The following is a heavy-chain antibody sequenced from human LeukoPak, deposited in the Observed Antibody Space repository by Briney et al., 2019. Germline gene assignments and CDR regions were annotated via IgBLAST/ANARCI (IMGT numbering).Heavy chain of an antibody. CDR2: IYTSGST. CDR3: ARGGQYGSGSYYTYYYYGMDV. CDR1: GGSISSYY. Sequence: SGTLSLTCTVSGGSISSYYWSWIRQPAGNGLEGIGRIYTSGSTNYNPSLKSRVTMSVDTSKNQFSLKLSSVTAADTAVYYCARGGQYGSGSYYTYYYYGMDVWGQGTTVTVSS. V-gene: IGHV4-4*07. J-gene: IGHJ6*02. D-gene: IGHD3-10*01.